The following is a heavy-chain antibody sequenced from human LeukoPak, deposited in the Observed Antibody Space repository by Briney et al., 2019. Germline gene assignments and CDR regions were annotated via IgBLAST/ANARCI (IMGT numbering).Heavy chain of an antibody. CDR3: ARDQFAGTTYYGMDV. V-gene: IGHV1-2*02. J-gene: IGHJ6*02. CDR2: INPNSGGT. CDR1: GYTFTGYY. D-gene: IGHD1-1*01. Sequence: ASLKVSCKASGYTFTGYYMHWVRQAPGQGLEWMGWINPNSGGTNYAQKFQGRVTMTRDTSISTAYMELSRLRSDDTAVYYCARDQFAGTTYYGMDVWGQGTTVTVSS.